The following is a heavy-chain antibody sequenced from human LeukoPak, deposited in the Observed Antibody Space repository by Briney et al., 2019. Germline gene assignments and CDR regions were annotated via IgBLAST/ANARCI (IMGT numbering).Heavy chain of an antibody. Sequence: GGSLRLSCAASGFIVSGDFMSWVRQAPGKGLEWVSVIYSDGSTYYADSVKGRFTISRDNSKNTLYLQMNSLRAEDTAVYYCARDGGMAGTVGYYYYYYGMDVWGQGTTVTVSS. CDR1: GFIVSGDF. CDR2: IYSDGST. V-gene: IGHV3-66*02. CDR3: ARDGGMAGTVGYYYYYYGMDV. J-gene: IGHJ6*02. D-gene: IGHD6-19*01.